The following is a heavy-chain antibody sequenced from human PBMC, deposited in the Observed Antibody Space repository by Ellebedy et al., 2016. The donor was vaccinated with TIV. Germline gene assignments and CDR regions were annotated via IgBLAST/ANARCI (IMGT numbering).Heavy chain of an antibody. D-gene: IGHD3-16*01. V-gene: IGHV3-23*01. Sequence: PGGSLRLSCAASGFTFTRFVMSWVRQAPGKGLEWVSGISNSGATTYYADSVKGRFTISRDNSKNTLYLQMNSLKAEDTAVYYCAKDVWGPTTAATGFDYWGQGTLVTVSS. CDR2: ISNSGATT. J-gene: IGHJ4*02. CDR3: AKDVWGPTTAATGFDY. CDR1: GFTFTRFV.